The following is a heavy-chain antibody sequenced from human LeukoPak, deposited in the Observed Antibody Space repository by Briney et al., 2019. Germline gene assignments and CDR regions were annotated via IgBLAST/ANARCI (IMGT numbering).Heavy chain of an antibody. CDR1: GESFSGYY. Sequence: SETLSLTCAVYGESFSGYYWSWIRQPPGKGLEWIGEINYSGSTKYNVSLKSRVTISVDTSKNQFSLKLSSVTAAGTAVYYCARATGASAPDYWGQGTLVTVSS. CDR3: ARATGASAPDY. J-gene: IGHJ4*02. D-gene: IGHD1-26*01. CDR2: INYSGST. V-gene: IGHV4-34*01.